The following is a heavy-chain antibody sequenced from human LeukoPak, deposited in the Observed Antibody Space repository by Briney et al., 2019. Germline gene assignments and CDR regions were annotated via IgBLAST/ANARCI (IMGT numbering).Heavy chain of an antibody. V-gene: IGHV1-69*10. D-gene: IGHD5-18*01. CDR2: IIPILGMT. Sequence: ASVKVSCKASGGTFNTYAISWVRQAPGQGLEWMGRIIPILGMTNYAQKFQGRVTITGDRSTTTAYMELSSLRSEDTAVYYCARALWGDGYSYGYGDYWGQGTLVTVSS. J-gene: IGHJ4*02. CDR3: ARALWGDGYSYGYGDY. CDR1: GGTFNTYA.